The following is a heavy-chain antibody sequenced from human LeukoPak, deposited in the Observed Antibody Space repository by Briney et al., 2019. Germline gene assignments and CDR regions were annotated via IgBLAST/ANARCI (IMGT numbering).Heavy chain of an antibody. Sequence: PGGSLRLSCAASGFTFDDYGMSWVRQAPGKGLEWVSGINWNGGSTGYADSVKGRFTISRDNAKNSLYLQMNSLRAEDTAVYYCAKGPFAFWSGAAYYFDYWGQGTLVTVSS. V-gene: IGHV3-20*04. CDR1: GFTFDDYG. CDR2: INWNGGST. J-gene: IGHJ4*02. D-gene: IGHD3-3*01. CDR3: AKGPFAFWSGAAYYFDY.